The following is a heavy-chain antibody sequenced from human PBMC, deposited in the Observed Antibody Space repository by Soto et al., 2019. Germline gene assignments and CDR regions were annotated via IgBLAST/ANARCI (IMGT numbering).Heavy chain of an antibody. J-gene: IGHJ5*02. CDR2: INHSGST. V-gene: IGHV4-34*01. CDR3: ARGIVVVITSLPVGFDP. D-gene: IGHD3-22*01. Sequence: TGKGLEWIGEINHSGSTTYNPSLKSRVTISVDTSKNQFSLKLSSVTAADTAVYYCARGIVVVITSLPVGFDPWAQATFLTGSS.